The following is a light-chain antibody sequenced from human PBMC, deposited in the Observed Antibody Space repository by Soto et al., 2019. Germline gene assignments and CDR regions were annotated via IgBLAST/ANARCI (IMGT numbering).Light chain of an antibody. V-gene: IGKV3-20*01. CDR3: QYYGNSRIT. CDR2: ATS. J-gene: IGKJ5*01. CDR1: QTVSRH. Sequence: EIVVTKSRGTLSVSPEERATLSCRASQTVSRHLAWYQQKPGQAPRLLIYATSSGATGIPDRFSGSGSETDFTLTINRLEPEDFAVYYCQYYGNSRITFGQGSRLEI.